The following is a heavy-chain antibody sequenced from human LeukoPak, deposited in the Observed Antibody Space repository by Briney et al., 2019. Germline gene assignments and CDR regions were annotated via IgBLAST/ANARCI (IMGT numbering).Heavy chain of an antibody. CDR1: GYSISSGYN. V-gene: IGHV4-38-2*02. CDR3: ARDPRILTGYYYYYYMDV. CDR2: IYHSGST. J-gene: IGHJ6*03. Sequence: SETLSLTCRVSGYSISSGYNWGWIRQPPGKGLEWIGSIYHSGSTYYNPSLKSRVTISVGTSKDQFSLKLSSVTAADTAVYYCARDPRILTGYYYYYYMDVWGKGTTVTVSS.